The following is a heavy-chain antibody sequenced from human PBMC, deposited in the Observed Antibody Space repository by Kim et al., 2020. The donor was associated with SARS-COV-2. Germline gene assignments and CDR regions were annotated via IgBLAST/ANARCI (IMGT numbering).Heavy chain of an antibody. CDR3: AKLDPQGGMDV. D-gene: IGHD3-3*01. Sequence: TYYADSVKGRFTISRDNSKNTLYLQMNSLRAEDTAVYYCAKLDPQGGMDVWGQGTTVTVSS. V-gene: IGHV3-23*01. CDR2: T. J-gene: IGHJ6*02.